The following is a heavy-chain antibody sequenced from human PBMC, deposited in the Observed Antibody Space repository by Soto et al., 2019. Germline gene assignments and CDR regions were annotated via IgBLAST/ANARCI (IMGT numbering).Heavy chain of an antibody. Sequence: GASVNVSCKASGGTFSSYSMSWVRQAPGQGLECMGWIIPIFGTANYAQKFQGRVTITADESTSTAYMELSSLRSEDTAVYYCARGKSSGYYPAERYYYYYGMDVWGQGTTVTVSS. CDR2: IIPIFGTA. D-gene: IGHD3-22*01. CDR1: GGTFSSYS. J-gene: IGHJ6*02. CDR3: ARGKSSGYYPAERYYYYYGMDV. V-gene: IGHV1-69*13.